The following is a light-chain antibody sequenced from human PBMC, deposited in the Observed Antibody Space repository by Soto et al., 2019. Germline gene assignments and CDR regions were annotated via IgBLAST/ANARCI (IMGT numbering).Light chain of an antibody. J-gene: IGKJ2*01. CDR3: QQNYDVPYT. CDR1: PSIGSY. CDR2: AAD. Sequence: HLTQAPSLLSASVGDRVTITCRASPSIGSYLNWYQHKPGEAPKLLIFAADTLKSGVPSRFSGSGFNKEFTLTVTSLQPEDFATYYGQQNYDVPYTFGLGTRVEIK. V-gene: IGKV1-39*01.